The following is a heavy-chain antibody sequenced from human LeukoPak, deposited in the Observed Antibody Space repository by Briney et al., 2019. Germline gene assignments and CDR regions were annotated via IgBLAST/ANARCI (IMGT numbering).Heavy chain of an antibody. CDR1: GYRSTNSW. CDR2: IYPDDSDT. D-gene: IGHD3-10*01. Sequence: GESLKISCRASGYRSTNSWIGCVRQMPGKGLEWMSIIYPDDSDTIYSPSFEGQVTISADKSITTAYLQWSSLKASDTAMYYCARGAYGSGSSYNYYGMDVWGQGTTVTVSS. V-gene: IGHV5-51*01. J-gene: IGHJ6*02. CDR3: ARGAYGSGSSYNYYGMDV.